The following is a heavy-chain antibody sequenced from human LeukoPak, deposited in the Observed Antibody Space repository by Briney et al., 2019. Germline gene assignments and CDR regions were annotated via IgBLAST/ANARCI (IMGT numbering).Heavy chain of an antibody. Sequence: SETLSLTCTVSGGSISSYYWSWIRQPAGKGLEWIGRIYTSGSTNYNPSLKSRVTMSVDTSKNQFSLKLSSVTAADTAVYYCARDQGYCSGGSCYSNLHFDYWGQGTLATVSS. CDR1: GGSISSYY. CDR2: IYTSGST. D-gene: IGHD2-15*01. CDR3: ARDQGYCSGGSCYSNLHFDY. J-gene: IGHJ4*02. V-gene: IGHV4-4*07.